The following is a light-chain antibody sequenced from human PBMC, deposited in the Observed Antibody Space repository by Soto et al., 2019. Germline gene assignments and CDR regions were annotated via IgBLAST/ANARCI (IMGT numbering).Light chain of an antibody. CDR2: GNS. J-gene: IGLJ2*01. CDR3: QSYDSSPYVV. V-gene: IGLV1-40*01. CDR1: SSNIGAGYD. Sequence: QYVLTQPPSVSGAPGQRVTISCTGSSSNIGAGYDVHWYQQLPGTAPKLLIYGNSNRPSGVPDRFSGSKSGTSASLAITGLQAEDEADYYCQSYDSSPYVVFGGGTKLTVL.